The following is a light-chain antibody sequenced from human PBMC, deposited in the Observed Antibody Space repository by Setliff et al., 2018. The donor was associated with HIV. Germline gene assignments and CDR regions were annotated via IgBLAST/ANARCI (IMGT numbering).Light chain of an antibody. J-gene: IGLJ1*01. CDR3: SSYTSSSTRV. CDR2: GVT. CDR1: SSDVGGYDY. V-gene: IGLV2-14*01. Sequence: QSALAQPASVSGSPGQAITISCTGTSSDVGGYDYVSWYQQHPGKAPKLMIYGVTNRPSGVSNRFSGSKSGNTASLTISGLQAEDEADYYCSSYTSSSTRVFGTGTKVTVL.